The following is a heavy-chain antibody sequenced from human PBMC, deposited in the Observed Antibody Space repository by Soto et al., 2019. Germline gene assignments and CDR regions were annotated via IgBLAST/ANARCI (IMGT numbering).Heavy chain of an antibody. J-gene: IGHJ3*02. CDR1: GFTFSSYG. CDR2: ISYDGSNK. V-gene: IGHV3-30*03. Sequence: PGGSLRLSCAASGFTFSSYGMHWVHQAPGKGLEWVAVISYDGSNKYYADSVKGRFTISRDNSKNTLYLQMNSLRAEDTAVYYCASTVLSAFDIWGQGTMVTVSS. CDR3: ASTVLSAFDI. D-gene: IGHD2-15*01.